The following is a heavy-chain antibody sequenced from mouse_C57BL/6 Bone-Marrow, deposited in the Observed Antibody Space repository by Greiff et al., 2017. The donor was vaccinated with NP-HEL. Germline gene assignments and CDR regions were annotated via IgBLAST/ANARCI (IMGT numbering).Heavy chain of an antibody. D-gene: IGHD1-1*01. J-gene: IGHJ4*01. CDR2: IFPGSGST. CDR1: GYTFTDYY. Sequence: VQLQQSGPELVKPGASVKISCKASGYTFTDYYINWVKQRPGQGLEWIGWIFPGSGSTYYNEKFKGKATLTVDKSSSTAYMLLSSLTSEDSAVYFCARGPGTVVAPYYAMDYWGQGTSVTVSS. V-gene: IGHV1-75*01. CDR3: ARGPGTVVAPYYAMDY.